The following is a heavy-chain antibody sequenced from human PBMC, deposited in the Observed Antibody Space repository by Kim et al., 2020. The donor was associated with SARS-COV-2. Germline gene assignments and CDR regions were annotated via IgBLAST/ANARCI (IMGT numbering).Heavy chain of an antibody. CDR3: ARVKQPGGYDY. CDR2: ITDGGDVT. J-gene: IGHJ4*02. D-gene: IGHD3-22*01. V-gene: IGHV3-23*01. CDR1: GFTFSTYP. Sequence: GGSLRLSCTASGFTFSTYPMNWVRQAPGKGLEWVSAITDGGDVTYYADSVKGRFTISRDNSKNTMHLQMNSLRAEDTALYYCARVKQPGGYDYWGQGTLVTVSS.